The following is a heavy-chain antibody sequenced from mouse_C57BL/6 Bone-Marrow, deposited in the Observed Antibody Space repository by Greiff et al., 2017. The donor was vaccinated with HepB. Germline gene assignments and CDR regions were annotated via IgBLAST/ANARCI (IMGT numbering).Heavy chain of an antibody. CDR1: GFTFSSYA. CDR2: ISDGGSYT. D-gene: IGHD1-1*01. CDR3: AREGNYYGSSSFYYAMDY. Sequence: EVKVEESGGGLVKPGGSLKLSCAASGFTFSSYAMSWVRQTPEKRLEWVATISDGGSYTYYPDNVKGRFTISRDNAKNNLYLQMSHLKSEDTAMYYCAREGNYYGSSSFYYAMDYWGQGTSVTVSS. J-gene: IGHJ4*01. V-gene: IGHV5-4*01.